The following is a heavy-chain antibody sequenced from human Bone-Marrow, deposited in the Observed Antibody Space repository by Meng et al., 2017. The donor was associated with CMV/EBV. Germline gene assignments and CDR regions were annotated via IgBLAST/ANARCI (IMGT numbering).Heavy chain of an antibody. CDR3: ARVYATFGVVITPHYYYGMDV. CDR1: YA. CDR2: INAGNGNT. V-gene: IGHV1-3*01. D-gene: IGHD3-3*01. J-gene: IGHJ6*02. Sequence: YAMHWVRQAPEQRLEWMGWINAGNGNTKYSQKFQGRVTITRNTSASTAYMELSSLRSEDTAVYYCARVYATFGVVITPHYYYGMDVWGQGTTVTVSS.